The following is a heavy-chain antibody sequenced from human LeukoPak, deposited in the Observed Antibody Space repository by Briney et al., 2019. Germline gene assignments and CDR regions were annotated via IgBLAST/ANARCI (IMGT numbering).Heavy chain of an antibody. Sequence: GGSLRLSCAASGFTVRSNSMTWVRQAPGKGLVCVSGIYSGGSTYYADSVSGRFIISRDEAENTLYLQMNSLRVEDTALYYCARAREGCAVNGRCGSFQDWGQGTLVIVSS. CDR2: IYSGGST. CDR3: ARAREGCAVNGRCGSFQD. J-gene: IGHJ1*01. V-gene: IGHV3-53*01. D-gene: IGHD1-26*01. CDR1: GFTVRSNS.